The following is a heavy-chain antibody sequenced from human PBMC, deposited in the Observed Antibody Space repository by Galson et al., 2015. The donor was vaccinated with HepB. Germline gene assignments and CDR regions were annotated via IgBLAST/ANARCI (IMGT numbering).Heavy chain of an antibody. J-gene: IGHJ4*02. CDR3: ARMGLSDFWSGNTYYIDY. CDR1: GYTFITYY. V-gene: IGHV1-46*01. CDR2: INPSGGAK. Sequence: SVKVSCKASGYTFITYYIHWVRQAPGQGLEWMGLINPSGGAKSYGQKFQGRVTMTRNTSTSTVYMELSSLRSEDTAVYYCARMGLSDFWSGNTYYIDYWGQGTLVTVSS. D-gene: IGHD3-3*01.